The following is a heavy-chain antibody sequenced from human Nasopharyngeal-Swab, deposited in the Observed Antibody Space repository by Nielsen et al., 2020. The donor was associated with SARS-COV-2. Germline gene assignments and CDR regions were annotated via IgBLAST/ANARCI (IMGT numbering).Heavy chain of an antibody. CDR2: IYSGGST. J-gene: IGHJ4*02. D-gene: IGHD3-22*01. Sequence: VRQAPGKGPEWVSVIYSGGSTYSADSMKGRVTISRDNSKNTLYLQMNSLRAEDTAVYYCARGAYDSSGYFWDYWGQGTLVTSPQ. CDR3: ARGAYDSSGYFWDY. V-gene: IGHV3-53*01.